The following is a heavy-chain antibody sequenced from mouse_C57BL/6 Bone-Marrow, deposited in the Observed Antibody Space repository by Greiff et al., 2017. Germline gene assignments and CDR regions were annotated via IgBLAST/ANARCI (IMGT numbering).Heavy chain of an antibody. D-gene: IGHD1-1*01. CDR1: GFTFSSYA. CDR3: TREPLYYYGSVDY. CDR2: ISSGGDYI. Sequence: EVKLVESGEGLVKPGGSLKLFCAASGFTFSSYAMSWVRQTPEKRLEWVAYISSGGDYIYYADTVKGRFTISRDNARNTLYLQMSSLKSEDTAMYYCTREPLYYYGSVDYWGQGTTLTVSS. V-gene: IGHV5-9-1*02. J-gene: IGHJ2*01.